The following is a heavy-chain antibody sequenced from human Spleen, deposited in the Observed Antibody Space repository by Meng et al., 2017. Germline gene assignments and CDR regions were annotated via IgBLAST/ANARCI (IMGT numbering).Heavy chain of an antibody. CDR3: ARALLTTNTPFDY. J-gene: IGHJ4*02. Sequence: ASVKVSCKPSGYNFPDYWLHWVRRAPGQGLEWMGRIDPKSGDTHYAQRFQGRVTMTGDTSISTAYMELSSLRSEDTAVYYCARALLTTNTPFDYWGQGTPVTVSS. CDR1: GYNFPDYW. V-gene: IGHV1-2*06. CDR2: IDPKSGDT. D-gene: IGHD1-14*01.